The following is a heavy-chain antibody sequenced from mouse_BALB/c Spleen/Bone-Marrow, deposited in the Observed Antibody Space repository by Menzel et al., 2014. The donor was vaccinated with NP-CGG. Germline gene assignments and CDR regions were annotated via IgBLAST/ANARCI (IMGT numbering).Heavy chain of an antibody. V-gene: IGHV1S34*01. J-gene: IGHJ4*01. D-gene: IGHD2-4*01. CDR2: TSCYNGAT. Sequence: LVKTGASVKISCKASGYSFTGYYVHWVKQSHGKSLEWIGYTSCYNGATSYNQKFKGKATFTVDTSSSTAYMQFNSLTSEDSAVYYCARLRGDYDGYAMDYWGQGTSVTVSS. CDR3: ARLRGDYDGYAMDY. CDR1: GYSFTGYY.